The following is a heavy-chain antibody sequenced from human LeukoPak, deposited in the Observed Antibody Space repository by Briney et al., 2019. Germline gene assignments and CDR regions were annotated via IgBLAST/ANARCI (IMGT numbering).Heavy chain of an antibody. Sequence: GGSLRLSCAASGFRFSDYYMSWVRQAPGKGLQWVANINGDGSQTYSLDSVKGRFTISRDNAKNSLYLQMSSLRVEDTAVYYCARVRASSPQPEFDPWGQGTLVTGSS. J-gene: IGHJ5*02. CDR2: INGDGSQT. CDR1: GFRFSDYY. CDR3: ARVRASSPQPEFDP. V-gene: IGHV3-7*01. D-gene: IGHD2-2*01.